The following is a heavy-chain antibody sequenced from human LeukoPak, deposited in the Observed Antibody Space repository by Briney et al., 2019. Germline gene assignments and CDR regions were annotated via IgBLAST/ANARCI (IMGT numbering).Heavy chain of an antibody. D-gene: IGHD6-13*01. Sequence: SETLSLTCTVSGGSISSSSYYWGWIRQPPGKGLEWIGSIYYSGSTYYNPSLKSRVTISVDTSKNQFSLKLSSVTAADTAMYYCARVTSGYSSSWSDYWGQGTLVIVSS. V-gene: IGHV4-39*01. CDR3: ARVTSGYSSSWSDY. CDR2: IYYSGST. CDR1: GGSISSSSYY. J-gene: IGHJ4*02.